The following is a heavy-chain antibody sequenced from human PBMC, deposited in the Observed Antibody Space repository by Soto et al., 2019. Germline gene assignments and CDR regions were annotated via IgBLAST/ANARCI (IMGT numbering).Heavy chain of an antibody. CDR1: GGSFSGYY. J-gene: IGHJ5*02. V-gene: IGHV4-34*01. CDR3: ARAEYRRSSVSWFDP. D-gene: IGHD6-6*01. CDR2: INHSGST. Sequence: QVQLQQWGAGMLKPSETLSLTCAVYGGSFSGYYWSWIRQPPGKGLEWIGEINHSGSTNYNPSLKSRVTISVDTSKNQFSLKLSSVTAADTAVYYCARAEYRRSSVSWFDPWGQGTLVTVSS.